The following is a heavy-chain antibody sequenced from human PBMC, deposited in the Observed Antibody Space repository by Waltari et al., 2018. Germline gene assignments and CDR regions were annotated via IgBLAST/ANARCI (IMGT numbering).Heavy chain of an antibody. CDR3: ARGTRECLIDF. CDR1: GGPFTDYY. Sequence: QVQLQQWGAGLLKPSETLSLTCAVYGGPFTDYYWSWIRQPPGKGLEWIGEVTQSGRTDYNPSLKSPHSISVDTSKDQSSLKLTSVTAADTSIYYCARGTRECLIDFWGPGAPVTVSS. D-gene: IGHD3-10*01. V-gene: IGHV4-34*01. CDR2: VTQSGRT. J-gene: IGHJ4*02.